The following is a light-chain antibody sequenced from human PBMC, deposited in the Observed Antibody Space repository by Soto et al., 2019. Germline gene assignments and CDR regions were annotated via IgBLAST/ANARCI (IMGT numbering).Light chain of an antibody. CDR3: SSYTSTSTLDV. V-gene: IGLV2-14*01. CDR2: DVS. CDR1: SSDVGGYNY. J-gene: IGLJ1*01. Sequence: QSALTQPASVSGSPGQSITISCTGTSSDVGGYNYVSWYQQHPGKAPKLMIYDVSNRPSGVSNRFSGSKSGNTAFLTITGLQAEDEAGYYCSSYTSTSTLDVFGTGTKLTVL.